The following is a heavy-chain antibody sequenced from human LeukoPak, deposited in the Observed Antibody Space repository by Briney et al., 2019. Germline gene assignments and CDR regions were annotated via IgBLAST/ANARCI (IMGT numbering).Heavy chain of an antibody. D-gene: IGHD2-21*02. Sequence: PGGSLRLSCVVSGFTFNSCWMNWVRQAPGKGLEWVAHINPDGRDTYYVDSVKGRFTISRDNAQNSMYLQMNSLRVGDTAVYYCATWGDTTAEYFQRWGQGTLVTVSS. CDR1: GFTFNSCW. CDR2: INPDGRDT. CDR3: ATWGDTTAEYFQR. J-gene: IGHJ1*01. V-gene: IGHV3-7*01.